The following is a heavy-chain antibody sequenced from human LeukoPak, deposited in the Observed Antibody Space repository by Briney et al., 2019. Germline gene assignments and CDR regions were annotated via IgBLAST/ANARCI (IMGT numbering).Heavy chain of an antibody. CDR1: GYTFTVHY. D-gene: IGHD3-22*01. J-gene: IGHJ5*02. CDR3: ARDEGGHYYDSSGRFDP. V-gene: IGHV1-2*02. CDR2: IKPDSGAT. Sequence: GASLKVSCKASGYTFTVHYMHWLRQAPGQGLEWMGWIKPDSGATNYAQKFQGRVTMTRDTSISTAYMELSRLRSDDTAVYYCARDEGGHYYDSSGRFDPWGQGTLVTVSS.